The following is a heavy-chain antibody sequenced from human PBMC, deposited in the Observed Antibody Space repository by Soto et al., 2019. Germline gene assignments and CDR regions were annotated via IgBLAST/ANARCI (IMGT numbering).Heavy chain of an antibody. CDR3: ARDVYYDSSGYYSTFDY. J-gene: IGHJ4*02. CDR1: GGTFSSYA. CDR2: IIPIFGTA. Sequence: SVKVSCKASGGTFSSYAISWVRQAPGQGLEWMGGIIPIFGTANYAQKFQGRVTITADECTSRGYMELSSRRAEDTAVYYCARDVYYDSSGYYSTFDYWGQGTLVTVS. V-gene: IGHV1-69*13. D-gene: IGHD3-22*01.